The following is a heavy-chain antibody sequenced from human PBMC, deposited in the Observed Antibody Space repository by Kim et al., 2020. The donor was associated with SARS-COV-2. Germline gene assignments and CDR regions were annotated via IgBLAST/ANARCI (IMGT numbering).Heavy chain of an antibody. CDR1: GGSISSSY. Sequence: SETLSLNCTVSGGSISSSYWSWFRQSAEKGLEWIGRIYTTGGTNYNPALKSRVSMSVDTPKNQVSLKVNYVTAADTAVYYCARESNTVTDNWGQGTLVTV. D-gene: IGHD4-17*01. CDR2: IYTTGGT. V-gene: IGHV4-4*07. CDR3: ARESNTVTDN. J-gene: IGHJ4*02.